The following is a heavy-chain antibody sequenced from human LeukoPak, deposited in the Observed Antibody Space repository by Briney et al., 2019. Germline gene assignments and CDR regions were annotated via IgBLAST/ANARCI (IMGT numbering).Heavy chain of an antibody. J-gene: IGHJ4*02. D-gene: IGHD3-22*01. CDR3: ARMAYYYDSSGYPSLDY. CDR2: IYYSGTT. Sequence: SETLSLTCTVSGGSISTSALYWGWIRRPPGTGLEWIGYIYYSGTTNYNPSLKSRVTISVDTSKYQFSLKLSSVTAADTAVYYCARMAYYYDSSGYPSLDYWGQGTLVTVSS. CDR1: GGSISTSALY. V-gene: IGHV4-61*05.